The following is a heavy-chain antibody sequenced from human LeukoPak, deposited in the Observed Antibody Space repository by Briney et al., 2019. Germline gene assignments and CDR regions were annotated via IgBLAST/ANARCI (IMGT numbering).Heavy chain of an antibody. CDR1: GGSISSSSYY. V-gene: IGHV4-39*07. D-gene: IGHD6-13*01. CDR2: IYYSGST. CDR3: ARGVAAAGTRGVGYFDY. Sequence: PSETLSLTCTISGGSISSSSYYWGWIRQPPGKGLEWIGSIYYSGSTYYNPSLKSRVTISVDTSKNQFSLKLSSVTAADTAVYYCARGVAAAGTRGVGYFDYWGQGTLVTVSS. J-gene: IGHJ4*02.